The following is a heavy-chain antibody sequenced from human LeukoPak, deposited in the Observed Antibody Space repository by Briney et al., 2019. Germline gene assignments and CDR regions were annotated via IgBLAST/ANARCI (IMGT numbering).Heavy chain of an antibody. CDR3: ARGQLRSHRSPSDY. D-gene: IGHD4-17*01. V-gene: IGHV1-18*01. CDR1: GYTFTSYG. CDR2: ISAYNGNT. Sequence: APVKVSCKASGYTFTSYGISWVRQAPGQGLEWMGWISAYNGNTNYAQKLQGRVTMTTDTSTSTAYMELRSLRSDDTAVYYCARGQLRSHRSPSDYWGQGTLVTVSS. J-gene: IGHJ4*02.